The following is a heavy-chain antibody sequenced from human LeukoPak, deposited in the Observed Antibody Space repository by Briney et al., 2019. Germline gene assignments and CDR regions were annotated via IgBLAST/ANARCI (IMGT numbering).Heavy chain of an antibody. J-gene: IGHJ4*02. D-gene: IGHD5-18*01. V-gene: IGHV4-31*03. CDR3: AREDVDTAMVFDY. CDR1: GVSISSGGYY. CDR2: IYYSGSN. Sequence: SETLSLTCTVSGVSISSGGYYWSWIRQHPGKGLEWIGYIYYSGSNYYNPYLKSRVTISVDTSKNQCSLKLSSVTAADTAVYYCAREDVDTAMVFDYWGQGTLVSVSS.